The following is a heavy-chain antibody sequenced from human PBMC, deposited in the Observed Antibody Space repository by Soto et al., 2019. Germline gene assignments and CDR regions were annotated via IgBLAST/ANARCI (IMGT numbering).Heavy chain of an antibody. CDR2: IYYSGST. Sequence: LSLTCTVSGGSISSGGYYWSWIRQHPGKGLEWIGYIYYSGSTYYNPSLKSRVTISVDTSKNQFPLKLSSVTAADTAVYYCARESAGVVVTAISAFDIWGQGTMVTVSS. J-gene: IGHJ3*02. CDR3: ARESAGVVVTAISAFDI. CDR1: GGSISSGGYY. V-gene: IGHV4-31*02. D-gene: IGHD2-21*02.